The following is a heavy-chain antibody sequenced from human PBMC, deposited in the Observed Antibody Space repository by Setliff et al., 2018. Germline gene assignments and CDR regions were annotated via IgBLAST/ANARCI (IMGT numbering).Heavy chain of an antibody. D-gene: IGHD1-26*01. Sequence: GGSLRLSCAASGFTFRDYSMVWVRQVPGKGLEWVAGVIQVGAGVYADSMKGRSTISRDNSKNTFFLQVNYVRVDDTATYYCAKDRVNDGFWDFDSWGQGIVVTV. CDR3: AKDRVNDGFWDFDS. CDR2: VIQVGAG. CDR1: GFTFRDYS. V-gene: IGHV3-23*01. J-gene: IGHJ4*02.